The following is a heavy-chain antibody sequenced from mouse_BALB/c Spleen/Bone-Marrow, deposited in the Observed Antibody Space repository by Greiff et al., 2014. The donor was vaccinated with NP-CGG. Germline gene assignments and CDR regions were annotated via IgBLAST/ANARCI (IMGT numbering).Heavy chain of an antibody. D-gene: IGHD1-2*01. CDR3: ARLTAYGAMDY. V-gene: IGHV4-2*02. Sequence: GQLKESGGGLGQPGGSLNLSCAASGFDFSRYWVSWARQAPGEGEGWIGEINPGGSTINYTPSLKDKFIISRDNAKNTLYLQMSKVRSEDTALYYCARLTAYGAMDYWGQGTSVTVSS. J-gene: IGHJ4*01. CDR1: GFDFSRYW. CDR2: INPGGSTI.